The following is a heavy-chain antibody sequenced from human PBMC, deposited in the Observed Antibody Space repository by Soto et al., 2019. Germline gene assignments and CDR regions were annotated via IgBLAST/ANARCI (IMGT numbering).Heavy chain of an antibody. CDR1: GFIFSDHY. D-gene: IGHD1-26*01. CDR3: TRISLVGATGGRYFDY. CDR2: IKNKANSYTT. Sequence: VQLVESGGGLVQPGGSLRLSCAASGFIFSDHYMDWVRQAPGQGLEWVGGIKNKANSYTTEYAASVKGRFTISRDDSKNSLYLQMNSLKTEDTAVYYCTRISLVGATGGRYFDYWGQGTLLTVSS. V-gene: IGHV3-72*01. J-gene: IGHJ4*02.